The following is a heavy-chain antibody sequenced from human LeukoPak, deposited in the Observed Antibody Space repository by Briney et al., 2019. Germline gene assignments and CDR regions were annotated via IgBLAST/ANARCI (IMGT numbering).Heavy chain of an antibody. Sequence: GGSLRLPRAASWFTFSVSALHWLRQASGKGLEWVGCIRSKANNYATAYAASVKGRFTISRDDSKNTAYLQMNSLKTEDTALYYCTRLLAEGWWGQGTLVTVSS. CDR1: WFTFSVSA. J-gene: IGHJ4*02. V-gene: IGHV3-73*01. CDR2: IRSKANNYAT. D-gene: IGHD5-24*01. CDR3: TRLLAEGW.